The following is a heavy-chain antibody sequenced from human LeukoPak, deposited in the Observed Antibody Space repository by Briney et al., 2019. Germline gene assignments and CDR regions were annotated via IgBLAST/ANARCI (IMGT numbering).Heavy chain of an antibody. CDR3: VHSPYSSRWTYFDY. CDR2: IYWNDDK. Sequence: SGPTLVNPPQTLTLTCTFSGFALSTSGVGVDWIRQPPGKALEWLALIYWNDDKRYSPSLKSRLTITKDTSKNTVVLTMTNMDPVDTGTYYCVHSPYSSRWTYFDYWGQGTLVTVSS. V-gene: IGHV2-5*04. CDR1: GFALSTSGVG. J-gene: IGHJ4*02. D-gene: IGHD6-19*01.